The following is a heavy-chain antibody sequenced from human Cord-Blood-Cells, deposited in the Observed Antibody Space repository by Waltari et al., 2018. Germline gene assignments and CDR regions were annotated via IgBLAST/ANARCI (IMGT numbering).Heavy chain of an antibody. CDR3: AKGPPRSTYYFDY. CDR2: ISYDGSNK. CDR1: GFTFSSYG. J-gene: IGHJ4*02. V-gene: IGHV3-30*18. Sequence: QVQLVESGGGVVQPGRSLRLSCAASGFTFSSYGMHWARQAPGKGLEGVAVISYDGSNKYYADSVKGRFTISRDNSKNTLYLQMNSLRAEDTAVYYCAKGPPRSTYYFDYWGQGTLVTVSS.